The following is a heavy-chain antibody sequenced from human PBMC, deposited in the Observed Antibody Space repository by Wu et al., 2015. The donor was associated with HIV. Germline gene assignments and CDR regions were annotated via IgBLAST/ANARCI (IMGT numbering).Heavy chain of an antibody. D-gene: IGHD3-3*01. J-gene: IGHJ5*02. Sequence: QVQLVQSGAEVKKPGSSVKVSCKASGGTFSSYAISWVRQAPGQGLEWMGWINPNSGGTNYAQNFQGRVTMTRDTSISTAYMELSRLRSDDTAVYYCARGVYDFWSGYKNWFDPWGQGTLVTVSS. CDR2: INPNSGGT. CDR1: GGTFSSYA. CDR3: ARGVYDFWSGYKNWFDP. V-gene: IGHV1-2*02.